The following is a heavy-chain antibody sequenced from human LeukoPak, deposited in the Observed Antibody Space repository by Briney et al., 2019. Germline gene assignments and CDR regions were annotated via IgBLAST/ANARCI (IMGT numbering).Heavy chain of an antibody. CDR3: ARDRKAGGVGEFDP. Sequence: QAGGSLRLSCTASGFTFSSYAIHWVRQAPGKGLEWVAVISNDGSNKYYTDSVKGRFTISRDNSKNTLYLQMNSLRTEDTAVYYCARDRKAGGVGEFDPWGQGTLVTVSS. J-gene: IGHJ5*02. CDR1: GFTFSSYA. D-gene: IGHD1-26*01. V-gene: IGHV3-30*04. CDR2: ISNDGSNK.